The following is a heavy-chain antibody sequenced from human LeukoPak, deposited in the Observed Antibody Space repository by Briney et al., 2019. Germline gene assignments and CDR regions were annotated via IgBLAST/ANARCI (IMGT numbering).Heavy chain of an antibody. CDR1: GFTFSSYA. Sequence: GGSLRLSCAASGFTFSSYAMSWVRQAPGKGLEWVSAISGSGGSTYYADSVKGRYTISRDNSKNTLYLQMNSLRAEDTAVYYCAAFMVRGVIVEDYWGQGTLVTVSS. D-gene: IGHD3-10*01. J-gene: IGHJ4*02. V-gene: IGHV3-23*01. CDR2: ISGSGGST. CDR3: AAFMVRGVIVEDY.